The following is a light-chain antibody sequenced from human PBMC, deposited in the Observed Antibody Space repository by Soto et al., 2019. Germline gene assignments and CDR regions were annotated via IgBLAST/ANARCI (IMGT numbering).Light chain of an antibody. CDR2: GAS. J-gene: IGKJ1*01. Sequence: EIVLTQSPGTLSLSPGERATLSCRASQSVSSSYLAWYQQKPGQAPRLLIYGASSRATGIPDRFSGSGSGTDLTLTISRLEPEDFAVYYCQQYGGSWTFGQGTKVEIK. CDR1: QSVSSSY. V-gene: IGKV3-20*01. CDR3: QQYGGSWT.